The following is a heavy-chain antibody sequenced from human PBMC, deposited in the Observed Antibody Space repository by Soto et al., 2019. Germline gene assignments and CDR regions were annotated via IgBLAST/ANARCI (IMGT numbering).Heavy chain of an antibody. Sequence: QVQLVQSGAEVKKPGASVKVSCKASGYTFTSYAMHWVRQAPGQRLEWMGWINAGNGNTKYSQKFQGRVTITRDTSGSTAYRELSSLRSEDTAVYCCARGGSLYWYFDLWGRGTLVTVSS. V-gene: IGHV1-3*01. J-gene: IGHJ2*01. D-gene: IGHD1-26*01. CDR1: GYTFTSYA. CDR2: INAGNGNT. CDR3: ARGGSLYWYFDL.